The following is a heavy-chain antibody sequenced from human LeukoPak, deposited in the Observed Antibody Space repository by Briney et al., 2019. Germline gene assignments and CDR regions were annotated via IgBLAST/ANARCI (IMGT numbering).Heavy chain of an antibody. CDR1: GFTFSNYN. Sequence: GGSLRLSCAASGFTFSNYNMNWVRQPPGKGLQWVSYISSSSNIIYYADSVKGRFTISRDNAKNSLFLQMNSLRAEDTAVYYCARDFAREFTIDYWGQGTLVTASS. V-gene: IGHV3-48*01. CDR3: ARDFAREFTIDY. J-gene: IGHJ4*02. CDR2: ISSSSNII. D-gene: IGHD3-10*01.